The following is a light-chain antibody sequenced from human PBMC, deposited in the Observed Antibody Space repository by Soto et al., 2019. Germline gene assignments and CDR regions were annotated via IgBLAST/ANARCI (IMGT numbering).Light chain of an antibody. J-gene: IGKJ1*01. CDR1: RSVSSDY. CDR2: GAS. Sequence: EIVLTQSPGTLSLSPGERATLSCRASRSVSSDYLAWYQQKPGQSPRLLIYGASTRATGVPDNFRGSGSGTYFTLSINPVGPEDFAVYYCQQYGSSPWTFGQGTKVEIK. CDR3: QQYGSSPWT. V-gene: IGKV3-20*01.